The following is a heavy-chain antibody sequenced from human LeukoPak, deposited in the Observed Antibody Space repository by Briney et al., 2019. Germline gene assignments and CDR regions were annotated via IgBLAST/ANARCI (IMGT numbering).Heavy chain of an antibody. V-gene: IGHV3-7*03. CDR1: GFNFGDSW. CDR3: LRDAGWCKADY. CDR2: LKGNGSKK. Sequence: GGSLRLSCLASGFNFGDSWMSWVRQAPGKGLEWVANLKGNGSKKKYVDSVRGRFSISGDNTKNSLYLQMHSLSVDDTAVYFCLRDAGWCKADYWGQGTLVSVSS. D-gene: IGHD2-8*02. J-gene: IGHJ4*02.